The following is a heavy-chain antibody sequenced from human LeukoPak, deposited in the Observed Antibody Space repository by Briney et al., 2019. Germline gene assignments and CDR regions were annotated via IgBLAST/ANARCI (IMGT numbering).Heavy chain of an antibody. D-gene: IGHD2-15*01. CDR2: INPSDGDT. CDR3: ARDCSGADCYSGNAFDI. V-gene: IGHV1-2*02. Sequence: GASVKVSCKASGGTFSSYAISWVRQAPGQGLEWMGWINPSDGDTKSARKFQGRVTMTRDTSISTAYLELSRLTSDDTAIYYCARDCSGADCYSGNAFDIWGQGTMVTVSS. J-gene: IGHJ3*02. CDR1: GGTFSSYA.